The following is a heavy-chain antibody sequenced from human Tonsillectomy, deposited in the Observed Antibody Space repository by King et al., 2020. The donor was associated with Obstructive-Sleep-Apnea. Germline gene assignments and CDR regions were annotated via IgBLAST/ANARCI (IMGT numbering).Heavy chain of an antibody. D-gene: IGHD3-22*01. CDR2: ISYGGSNK. J-gene: IGHJ4*02. V-gene: IGHV3-30*04. Sequence: SCAAGGVTFSSYAMHWVRQAPGKGLEWVALISYGGSNKFYADSVKGRFTLSRDNSKNTLYLQMNSLRAEDTAVYYCATDPSSYYYDCSGYFDYWGQGTLVTVSS. CDR3: ATDPSSYYYDCSGYFDY. CDR1: GVTFSSYA.